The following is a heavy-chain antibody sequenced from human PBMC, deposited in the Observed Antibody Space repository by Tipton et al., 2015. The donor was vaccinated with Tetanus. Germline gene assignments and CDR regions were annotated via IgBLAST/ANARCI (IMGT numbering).Heavy chain of an antibody. V-gene: IGHV4-61*08. CDR1: GDSISSGGPY. Sequence: TLSLTCTVSGDSISSGGPYWSWIRQFPGKGLEWIGNVYSSGSTYYNPSLKGRVTISVDTSTTQFSLRLNSVTAADTAIYYCARDHRLSASYAGWFDPWGQGTLVTVSS. J-gene: IGHJ5*02. D-gene: IGHD1-26*01. CDR3: ARDHRLSASYAGWFDP. CDR2: VYSSGST.